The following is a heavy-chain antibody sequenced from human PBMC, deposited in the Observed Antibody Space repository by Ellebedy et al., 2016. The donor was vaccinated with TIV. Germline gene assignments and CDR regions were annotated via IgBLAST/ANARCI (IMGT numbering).Heavy chain of an antibody. CDR2: IYPGDSDT. Sequence: KVSXXGSGYSFTSYWIGWVRQMPGKGLEWMGIIYPGDSDTRYSPSFQGQVTISADKSISTAYLQWSSLKASDTAMYYCARSIPGATYYYYGMDVWGQGTTVTVSS. D-gene: IGHD2-8*02. CDR1: GYSFTSYW. CDR3: ARSIPGATYYYYGMDV. J-gene: IGHJ6*02. V-gene: IGHV5-51*01.